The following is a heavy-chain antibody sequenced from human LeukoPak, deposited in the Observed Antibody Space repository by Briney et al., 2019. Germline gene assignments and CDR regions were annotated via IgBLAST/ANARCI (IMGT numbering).Heavy chain of an antibody. V-gene: IGHV4-38-2*02. Sequence: SETLSLTCTVSGYSISSGYYWGWIRQPPGKGLEWIGSIYHSGSTYYNPSLKSRVTISVDTPKNQFSLKLSSVTAADTAVYYCARGDYYDSSGYYVYWGQGTLVTVSS. D-gene: IGHD3-22*01. CDR2: IYHSGST. J-gene: IGHJ4*02. CDR1: GYSISSGYY. CDR3: ARGDYYDSSGYYVY.